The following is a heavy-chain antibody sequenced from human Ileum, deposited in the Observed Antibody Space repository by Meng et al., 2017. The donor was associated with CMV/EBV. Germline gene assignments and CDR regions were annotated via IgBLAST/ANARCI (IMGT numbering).Heavy chain of an antibody. CDR3: TKGAWVDY. CDR2: IYGRDGST. CDR1: GFPFSTFD. Sequence: GGSLRLSCAASGFPFSTFDMSWVRQAPGKGLEWVSVIYGRDGSTFYADSVRGRFTISKDNSDNRLHLQMNSLRVEDTALYYCTKGAWVDYLGQGTRVTVSS. D-gene: IGHD1-26*01. V-gene: IGHV3-23*01. J-gene: IGHJ4*02.